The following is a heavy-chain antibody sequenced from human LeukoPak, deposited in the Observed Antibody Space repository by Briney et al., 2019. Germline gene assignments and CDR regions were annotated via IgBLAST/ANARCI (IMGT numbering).Heavy chain of an antibody. J-gene: IGHJ3*01. Sequence: SQTLSLTCAISGDSVSSTSALWNWIRQSPSRGLEWLGRTYYRSKWYRDYALSVKSRITINPDSSKNQFSLQLNSVTPEDTAVYYCARARIAVAGLSAFDVWGQGTKVTVSS. CDR3: ARARIAVAGLSAFDV. CDR2: TYYRSKWYR. D-gene: IGHD6-19*01. CDR1: GDSVSSTSAL. V-gene: IGHV6-1*01.